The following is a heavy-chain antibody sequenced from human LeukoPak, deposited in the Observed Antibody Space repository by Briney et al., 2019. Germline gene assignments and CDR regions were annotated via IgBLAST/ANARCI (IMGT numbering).Heavy chain of an antibody. CDR3: ARGRRITIFGVVTQGAFDI. CDR1: GFTFSDYY. J-gene: IGHJ3*02. V-gene: IGHV3-11*01. CDR2: ISSSNSSI. D-gene: IGHD3-3*01. Sequence: PGGSLRLSCAASGFTFSDYYMSWIRQAPGKGLEWVSYISSSNSSIYYAESVKGRFTISRDNAKNSLFLQMNSLRAEDTAVYYCARGRRITIFGVVTQGAFDIWAQGTLVTVS.